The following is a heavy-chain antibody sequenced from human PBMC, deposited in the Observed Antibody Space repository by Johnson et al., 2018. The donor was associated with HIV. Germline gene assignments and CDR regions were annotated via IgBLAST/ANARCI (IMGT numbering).Heavy chain of an antibody. Sequence: VQLVESGGALVKPGGSLRLSCAASGFTVSSNYMSWVRQAPGKGLEWVGRIKSKTDGGTTDYAAPVKGRFTISRDDSKNTLYLQMNSLRAEDTAVYYCARGGYSTILDAFDIWGQGTMVIVSS. D-gene: IGHD6-13*01. CDR1: GFTVSSNY. CDR3: ARGGYSTILDAFDI. CDR2: IKSKTDGGTT. V-gene: IGHV3-15*02. J-gene: IGHJ3*02.